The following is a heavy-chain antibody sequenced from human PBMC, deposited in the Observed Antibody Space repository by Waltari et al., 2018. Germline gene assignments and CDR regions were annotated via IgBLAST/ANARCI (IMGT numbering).Heavy chain of an antibody. CDR3: AAHLRQVTTEFAY. D-gene: IGHD4-17*01. CDR1: AGYISSYF. V-gene: IGHV4-59*01. J-gene: IGHJ4*02. CDR2: IHYSGNT. Sequence: QVQLQESGPKLVKPSETLALTCTASAGYISSYFWSWIRQPPGKGLEWIGYIHYSGNTNSDTSMTSRVTISMDTSKNQFSLKLSSATAADTAVYYCAAHLRQVTTEFAYWGQGTLVTVSS.